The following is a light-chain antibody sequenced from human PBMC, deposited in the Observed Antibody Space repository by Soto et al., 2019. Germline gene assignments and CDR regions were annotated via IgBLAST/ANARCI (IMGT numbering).Light chain of an antibody. V-gene: IGKV3-15*01. J-gene: IGKJ4*01. CDR3: QQYNNWPPLT. CDR1: QSVSSY. CDR2: GAS. Sequence: EIVLTQSPATLSLSPGERATLSCRASQSVSSYLAWYQQKPGQAPRLLIYGASTRATRIPARFSGSGSGTEFTLTISSLQSEDFAVYYCQQYNNWPPLTFGGGTKVDIK.